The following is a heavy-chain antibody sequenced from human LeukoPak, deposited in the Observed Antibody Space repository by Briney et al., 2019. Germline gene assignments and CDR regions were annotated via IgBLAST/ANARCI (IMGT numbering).Heavy chain of an antibody. Sequence: GGSLRLSCAASGFTFSSYGMHWVRQAPGKGLEWVAVIWYDGSNKYYADSVKGRFTISRDNSKNTLYLQMDSLRAEDTAVFYCARDRYSGSYGGYFDYWGQGTLVTVSS. CDR2: IWYDGSNK. J-gene: IGHJ4*02. D-gene: IGHD1-26*01. CDR3: ARDRYSGSYGGYFDY. CDR1: GFTFSSYG. V-gene: IGHV3-33*01.